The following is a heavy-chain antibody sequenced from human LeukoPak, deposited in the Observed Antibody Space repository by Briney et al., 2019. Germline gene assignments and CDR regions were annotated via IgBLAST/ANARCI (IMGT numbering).Heavy chain of an antibody. CDR2: IYYSGNA. CDR3: ARAGYDSSGYSTYYFDY. V-gene: IGHV4-31*03. D-gene: IGHD3-22*01. J-gene: IGHJ4*02. Sequence: SETLSLACIVSGGSIRSGGYYWSWIRQHPGKGLQWIGYIYYSGNAYYNPSLTSRVTISVDTSKNQFSLKLSSVTAADTAVYYCARAGYDSSGYSTYYFDYWGQGTLVTVSS. CDR1: GGSIRSGGYY.